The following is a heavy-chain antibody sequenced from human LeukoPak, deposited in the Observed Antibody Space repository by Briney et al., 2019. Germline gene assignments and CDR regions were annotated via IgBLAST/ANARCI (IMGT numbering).Heavy chain of an antibody. D-gene: IGHD3-3*01. J-gene: IGHJ4*02. CDR3: ARRVEEWQLDY. CDR1: GFTFSSYR. CDR2: IKEDGSDK. Sequence: GGSLRLSCAASGFTFSSYRMNWVRQAPGKGLEWVANIKEDGSDKYYVDSVKGRFTISRDNAKNSLYLQMNSLRAEDTAVYYCARRVEEWQLDYWGQGTLVTVSS. V-gene: IGHV3-7*01.